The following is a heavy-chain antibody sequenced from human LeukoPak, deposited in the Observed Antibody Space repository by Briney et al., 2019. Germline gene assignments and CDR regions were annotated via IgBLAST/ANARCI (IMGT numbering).Heavy chain of an antibody. Sequence: GGSLRLSCEASGFTFSAYNMNWVRQAPGKGLEWVSYISSGSHTIYYADSVKGRFTISRDNAKNSLYLQMNSLRAEDTAVYYCAREGTVPGYYPTDYWGQGTLVTVSS. J-gene: IGHJ4*02. CDR3: AREGTVPGYYPTDY. V-gene: IGHV3-48*04. CDR1: GFTFSAYN. CDR2: ISSGSHTI. D-gene: IGHD3-22*01.